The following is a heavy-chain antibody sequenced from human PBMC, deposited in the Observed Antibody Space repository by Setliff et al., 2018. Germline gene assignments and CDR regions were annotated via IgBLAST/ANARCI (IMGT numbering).Heavy chain of an antibody. J-gene: IGHJ4*02. D-gene: IGHD3-22*01. Sequence: SLRLSCAAFGFTVHWVRQAPGKGLEWVSAISSDGISKYYAEPVKGRFTISRDNSKNTVYLQMDSLTADDTAVYYCAREGGSSGYCGYFDYWGQGTLVTVSS. V-gene: IGHV3-30*01. CDR3: AREGGSSGYCGYFDY. CDR1: GFT. CDR2: ISSDGISK.